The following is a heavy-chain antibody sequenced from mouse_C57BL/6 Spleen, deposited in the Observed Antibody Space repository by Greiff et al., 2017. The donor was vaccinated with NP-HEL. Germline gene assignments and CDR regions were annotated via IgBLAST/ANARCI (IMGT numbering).Heavy chain of an antibody. Sequence: QVQLQQPGAELVKPGASVKVSCKASGYTFTSYWMHWVKQRPGQGLEWIGRINPSDSDTNYNQKFKGKATLTVDKSSSTAYMQLSSLTSEDSAVYDWAIWDDYAYGAIDYWGQGTSVTVSS. CDR2: INPSDSDT. J-gene: IGHJ4*01. D-gene: IGHD2-4*01. CDR1: GYTFTSYW. V-gene: IGHV1-74*01. CDR3: AIWDDYAYGAIDY.